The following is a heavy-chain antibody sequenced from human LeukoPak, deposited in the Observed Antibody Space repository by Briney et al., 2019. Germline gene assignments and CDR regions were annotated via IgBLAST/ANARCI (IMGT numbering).Heavy chain of an antibody. Sequence: PGGSLKLSCAASGFTFSGSAMHWVRQASGKGLEWVGRIRSKANSYATAYAASVKGRFTISRDDSKNTAYLQMNSLKTEDTAVYYRTRRPYYYDSSGYPYGMDVWGQGTTVPVSS. J-gene: IGHJ6*02. CDR3: TRRPYYYDSSGYPYGMDV. CDR2: IRSKANSYAT. CDR1: GFTFSGSA. D-gene: IGHD3-22*01. V-gene: IGHV3-73*01.